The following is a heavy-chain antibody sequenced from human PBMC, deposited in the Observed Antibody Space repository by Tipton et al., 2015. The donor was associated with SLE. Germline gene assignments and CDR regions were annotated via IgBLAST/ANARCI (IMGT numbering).Heavy chain of an antibody. CDR2: ISGSGGGR. Sequence: SLRLSCAASGFTFTSFAMNWVRQAPGKGLEWVSSISGSGGGRYYADSVKGRFTISRDNSKNTLYPQMNSLRPEDTAVYYCARDDYGDYALDSWGQGTLVTVSS. CDR1: GFTFTSFA. CDR3: ARDDYGDYALDS. V-gene: IGHV3-23*01. J-gene: IGHJ4*02. D-gene: IGHD4-17*01.